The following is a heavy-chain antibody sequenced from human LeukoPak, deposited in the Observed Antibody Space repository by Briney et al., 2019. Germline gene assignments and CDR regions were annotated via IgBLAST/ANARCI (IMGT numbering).Heavy chain of an antibody. J-gene: IGHJ4*02. CDR2: ISAYNGNT. D-gene: IGHD2-2*01. CDR1: GYTFTSYG. CDR3: ARDPNVVVVPAAGDY. Sequence: ASVKVSCKASGYTFTSYGISWVRQAPGQGLEWMGWISAYNGNTNYAQKLQGRVTMTTDTSTSTAYMELRSLRSDDTAVYYCARDPNVVVVPAAGDYWGQGTLVTVSS. V-gene: IGHV1-18*01.